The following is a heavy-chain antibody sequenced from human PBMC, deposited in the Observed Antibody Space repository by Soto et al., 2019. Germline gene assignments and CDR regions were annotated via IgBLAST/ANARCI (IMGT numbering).Heavy chain of an antibody. Sequence: PSETLSLTCSFSGDSVTSHYFTWIRQSPEKGLEWIGYMHYTGFSHYNPSLKSRLTISVDKSKNQFTLQLTSVTVADTAVYYCARDSGSNGYYYLIDYWGQGTLVTVSS. CDR1: GDSVTSHY. CDR2: MHYTGFS. CDR3: ARDSGSNGYYYLIDY. V-gene: IGHV4-59*02. J-gene: IGHJ4*02. D-gene: IGHD3-22*01.